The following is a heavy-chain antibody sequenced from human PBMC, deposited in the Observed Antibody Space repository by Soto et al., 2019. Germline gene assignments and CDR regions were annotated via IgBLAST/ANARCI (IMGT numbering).Heavy chain of an antibody. CDR1: GGSISGSY. Sequence: LSLTCSVSGGSISGSYWSWIRQSPGKGLEWLGYVYYTGSTNYSPSLRSRVSISVDTSKNEFSLRLSSVTAADTAVYFCARSVAVPGAHIDYWGQGTQVTV. J-gene: IGHJ4*02. V-gene: IGHV4-59*01. CDR2: VYYTGST. CDR3: ARSVAVPGAHIDY. D-gene: IGHD6-19*01.